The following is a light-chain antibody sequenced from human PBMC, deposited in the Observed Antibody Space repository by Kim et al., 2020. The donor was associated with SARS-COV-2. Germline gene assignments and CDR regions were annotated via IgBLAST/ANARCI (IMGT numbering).Light chain of an antibody. CDR1: SGSIASNY. CDR2: ENS. CDR3: QSFDSGNRGV. Sequence: KTVTISCTRSSGSIASNYVQWYQQRPGSAPTTVIYENSQRPSGVPDRFSGSIDSSSNSASLSISGLKTEDEADYHCQSFDSGNRGVFGTWTKVTVL. J-gene: IGLJ1*01. V-gene: IGLV6-57*03.